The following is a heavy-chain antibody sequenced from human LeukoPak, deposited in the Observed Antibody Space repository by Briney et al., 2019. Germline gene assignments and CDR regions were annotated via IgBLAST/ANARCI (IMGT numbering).Heavy chain of an antibody. D-gene: IGHD3-10*01. CDR3: ARDPVVRGVITYFDY. CDR1: GGSISSSSYY. V-gene: IGHV4-39*07. J-gene: IGHJ4*02. CDR2: IYYSGST. Sequence: PSETLSLTCTVSGGSISSSSYYWGWIRQPPGKGLEWIGSIYYSGSTYYNPSLKSRVTISVDTSKNQFSLKLSSVTAADTAVYYCARDPVVRGVITYFDYWGQGTLVTVSS.